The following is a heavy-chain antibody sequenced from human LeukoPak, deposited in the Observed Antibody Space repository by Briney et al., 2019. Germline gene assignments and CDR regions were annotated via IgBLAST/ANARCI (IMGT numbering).Heavy chain of an antibody. Sequence: GGSLRLSCAASGFTFSTYGMHWARQAPGRGLEWVAVIWFDGSNKYNADSVRGRFTISRDNSKNTLYLEMNSLRDEDTAVYYCAKASGRYCSSTRCQAPLDYWGQGTLVTVSS. V-gene: IGHV3-33*06. D-gene: IGHD2-2*01. CDR2: IWFDGSNK. J-gene: IGHJ4*02. CDR1: GFTFSTYG. CDR3: AKASGRYCSSTRCQAPLDY.